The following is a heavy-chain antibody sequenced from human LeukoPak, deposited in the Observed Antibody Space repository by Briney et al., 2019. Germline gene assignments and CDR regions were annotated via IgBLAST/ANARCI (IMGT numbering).Heavy chain of an antibody. J-gene: IGHJ6*04. Sequence: SETLSLTCTVSGGFISSGGYYWSWIRQHPGKGLEWIGYIYYSGSTYYNPSLKSRVAISVDTSKNQFSLKLSSVTAADTAVYYCARDYDFWSGYRLDVWGKGTTVTVSS. D-gene: IGHD3-3*01. CDR3: ARDYDFWSGYRLDV. CDR2: IYYSGST. CDR1: GGFISSGGYY. V-gene: IGHV4-31*03.